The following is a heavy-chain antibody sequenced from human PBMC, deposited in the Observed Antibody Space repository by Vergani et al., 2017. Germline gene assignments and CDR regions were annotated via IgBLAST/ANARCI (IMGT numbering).Heavy chain of an antibody. CDR3: AKDMGSYSSGWYYDAFDI. CDR2: ISGSGGST. CDR1: GFTFSSYA. D-gene: IGHD6-19*01. J-gene: IGHJ3*02. V-gene: IGHV3-23*01. Sequence: EVQLLESGGGLVQPGGSLRLSCAASGFTFSSYAMSWVRQAPGKGLEWVSAISGSGGSTYYADSVKGRFTISRDNSKNTLYLQMNSLRAEDTAVYYCAKDMGSYSSGWYYDAFDIWGQGTMVTVSS.